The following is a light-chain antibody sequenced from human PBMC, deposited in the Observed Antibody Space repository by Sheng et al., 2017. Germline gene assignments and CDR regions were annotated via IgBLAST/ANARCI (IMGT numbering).Light chain of an antibody. CDR2: DVS. CDR1: SSDVGGYKY. Sequence: QSALTQPASVSGSPGQSITISCTGTSSDVGGYKYVSWYQQYPGKAPKFLIFDVSNRPSGVSNRFSGSKSGNTASLTISGLQAEDEADYYCTSYTDTGTLYVFGTGTKVTVL. J-gene: IGLJ1*01. CDR3: TSYTDTGTLYV. V-gene: IGLV2-14*03.